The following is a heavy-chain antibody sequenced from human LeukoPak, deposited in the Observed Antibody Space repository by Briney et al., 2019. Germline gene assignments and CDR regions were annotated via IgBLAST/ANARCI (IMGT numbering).Heavy chain of an antibody. CDR1: GFTFSSFA. Sequence: PGGSLRLSCAASGFTFSSFAMTWVRQAPGKGLEWVSGFDGNGPNTYYADSVKGRWTISRDNSRNTLYLEMNSLRPEDTAIYYCAKPRTTGLGWAQFDYWGQSSLVTVSS. CDR3: AKPRTTGLGWAQFDY. CDR2: FDGNGPNT. D-gene: IGHD2-8*02. V-gene: IGHV3-23*01. J-gene: IGHJ4*02.